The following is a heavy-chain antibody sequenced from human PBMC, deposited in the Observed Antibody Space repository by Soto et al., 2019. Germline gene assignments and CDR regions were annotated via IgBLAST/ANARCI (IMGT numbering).Heavy chain of an antibody. CDR2: IYYSGST. D-gene: IGHD1-1*01. J-gene: IGHJ4*02. Sequence: SSETLSLTCTVSGGSMSSGGYYWSWIRQHPGKGLEWIGYIYYSGSTYYNPSLKSRVTISVDTSKNQFSLKLSSVTAADTAVYYCARAEREITPTHLDYWGQGTLVTVSS. V-gene: IGHV4-31*03. CDR1: GGSMSSGGYY. CDR3: ARAEREITPTHLDY.